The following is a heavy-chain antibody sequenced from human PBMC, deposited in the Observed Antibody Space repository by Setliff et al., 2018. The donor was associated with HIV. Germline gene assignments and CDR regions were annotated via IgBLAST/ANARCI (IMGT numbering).Heavy chain of an antibody. CDR3: VKDGDYRNGDYDAFDI. J-gene: IGHJ3*02. V-gene: IGHV3-30*02. Sequence: GGSLRLSCAASGFTFSAHGMHWVRQAPGKGLEWVTFINYDDNYEYYADSVKGRFTISRDNSKSTVDLQMTGLTAEDTAVYYCVKDGDYRNGDYDAFDIWGQGTMVTVSS. D-gene: IGHD4-17*01. CDR2: INYDDNYE. CDR1: GFTFSAHG.